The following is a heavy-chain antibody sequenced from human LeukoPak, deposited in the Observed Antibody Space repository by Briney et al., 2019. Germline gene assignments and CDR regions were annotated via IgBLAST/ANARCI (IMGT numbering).Heavy chain of an antibody. CDR2: IIPIFGTA. CDR3: ARDGIVPAAINYFDY. CDR1: GGTFSSYA. Sequence: SVKVSCKASGGTFSSYAISWVRQAPGQGLEWMGGIIPIFGTANYAQKFQGRVTITADESTSTAYMELSSLRSEDTAVYYCARDGIVPAAINYFDYWGQGTLVTVSS. D-gene: IGHD2-2*01. V-gene: IGHV1-69*13. J-gene: IGHJ4*02.